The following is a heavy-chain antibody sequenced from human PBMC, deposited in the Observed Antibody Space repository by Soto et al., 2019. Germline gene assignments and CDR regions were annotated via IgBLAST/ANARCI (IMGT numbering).Heavy chain of an antibody. CDR2: ISWNSGNI. D-gene: IGHD5-18*01. CDR3: VRSKGGYSYGTPFDY. J-gene: IGHJ4*02. Sequence: PGGSLRLSCAASGFTVDEYAMHWVRQVLGKGLEWVSSISWNSGNIGYADSVKGRFTTSRDNAKNSLYLQMNSLRPEDTALYYCVRSKGGYSYGTPFDYWGQGT. CDR1: GFTVDEYA. V-gene: IGHV3-9*01.